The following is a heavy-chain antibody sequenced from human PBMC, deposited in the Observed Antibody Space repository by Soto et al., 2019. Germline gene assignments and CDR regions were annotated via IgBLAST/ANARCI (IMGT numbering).Heavy chain of an antibody. CDR3: ARDLALAAAFAFDY. CDR1: GFTFSSYA. D-gene: IGHD6-13*01. V-gene: IGHV3-30-3*01. Sequence: GGSLRLSCAASGFTFSSYAMHWVRQAPGKGLEWVAVISYDGSNKDHVDSVKGRFTISRYNSKNTLYLQMNSLRAEDTAVYYCARDLALAAAFAFDYWGQGTLVTVSS. CDR2: ISYDGSNK. J-gene: IGHJ4*02.